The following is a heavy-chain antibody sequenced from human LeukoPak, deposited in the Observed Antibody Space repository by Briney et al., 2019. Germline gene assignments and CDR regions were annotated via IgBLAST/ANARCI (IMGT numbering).Heavy chain of an antibody. V-gene: IGHV4-59*01. Sequence: SETLSLTCTVSGGSISSYYWSWIRQPPGKGLEWIGYIYYSGSTNYNPSLKSRVTISVDTSKNQFSLKLSSVTAADTAVYYCATSGYSLGSGAFNIWGQGTMVTVSS. J-gene: IGHJ3*02. CDR2: IYYSGST. D-gene: IGHD5-12*01. CDR3: ATSGYSLGSGAFNI. CDR1: GGSISSYY.